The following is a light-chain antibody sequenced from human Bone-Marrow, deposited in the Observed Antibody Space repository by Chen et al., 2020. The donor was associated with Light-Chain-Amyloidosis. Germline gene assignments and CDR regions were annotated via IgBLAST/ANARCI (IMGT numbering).Light chain of an antibody. Sequence: SYELTQPPSVSVSPGQTARITCSGDDLPTKYAYWYQQKQGQAPVLVIHRDTERPSGISERFSGSSSGTTATLTISGVQAEDEAGYHCQSADSSGTYEVIFGGGTKLTVL. CDR2: RDT. CDR1: DLPTKY. J-gene: IGLJ2*01. V-gene: IGLV3-25*03. CDR3: QSADSSGTYEVI.